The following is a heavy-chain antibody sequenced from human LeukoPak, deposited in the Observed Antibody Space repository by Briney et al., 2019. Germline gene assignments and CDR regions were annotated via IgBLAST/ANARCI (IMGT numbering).Heavy chain of an antibody. Sequence: PSGTLSLTCAVSGGSISSTIWWTWVRQPPGKGLQWIGEIHHSGNTNYNPSLQSRLTISVDKSKNQFSLKLISVTAADTAIYYCARGSSYDSSGHYYVYFDYWGPGTLVTVSS. V-gene: IGHV4-4*02. CDR1: GGSISSTIW. CDR3: ARGSSYDSSGHYYVYFDY. D-gene: IGHD3-22*01. J-gene: IGHJ4*02. CDR2: IHHSGNT.